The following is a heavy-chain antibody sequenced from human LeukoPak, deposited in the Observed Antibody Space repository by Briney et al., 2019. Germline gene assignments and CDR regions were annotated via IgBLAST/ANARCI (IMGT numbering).Heavy chain of an antibody. CDR1: GFTFSSYS. CDR2: ITYSSTYI. D-gene: IGHD2-15*01. CDR3: ASTLSSGDNCYFDYYYYMDV. V-gene: IGHV3-21*01. J-gene: IGHJ6*03. Sequence: GGSLRLSCAVSGFTFSSYSMNCVRQAPGKGLEWVSYITYSSTYIHYADSVKGGFTNYRDNDKKCLHLQMNALSAEHTAVYYCASTLSSGDNCYFDYYYYMDVWGKGTTVTISS.